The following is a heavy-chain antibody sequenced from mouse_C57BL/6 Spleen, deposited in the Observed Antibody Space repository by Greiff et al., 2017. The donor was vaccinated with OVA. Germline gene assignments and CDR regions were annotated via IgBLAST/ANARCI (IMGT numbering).Heavy chain of an antibody. V-gene: IGHV1-55*01. CDR2: IYPGSGST. D-gene: IGHD2-1*01. Sequence: QVQLKQPGAELVKPGASVKMSCKASGYTFTSYWITWVKQRPGQGLEWIGDIYPGSGSTNYNEKFKSKATLTVDTSSSTAYMQLSSLTSEDSAVYYCARRYGNYQYYYAMDYWGQGTSVTVSS. J-gene: IGHJ4*01. CDR1: GYTFTSYW. CDR3: ARRYGNYQYYYAMDY.